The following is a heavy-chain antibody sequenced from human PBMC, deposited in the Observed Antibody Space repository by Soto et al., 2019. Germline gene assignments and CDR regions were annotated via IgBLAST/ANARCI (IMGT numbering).Heavy chain of an antibody. V-gene: IGHV4-34*01. J-gene: IGHJ5*02. Sequence: QVQLQQWGAGLLKPSETLSLTCAVYGGSFSGYYWSWIRQPPGKGLEWIGEINHSGSTNYNPSLKSRVTISVDTSKNQFSLKLGSVTAADTAVYYCARGLTYYDFWSGTDRNWFDPWGQGTLVTVSS. CDR1: GGSFSGYY. CDR3: ARGLTYYDFWSGTDRNWFDP. CDR2: INHSGST. D-gene: IGHD3-3*01.